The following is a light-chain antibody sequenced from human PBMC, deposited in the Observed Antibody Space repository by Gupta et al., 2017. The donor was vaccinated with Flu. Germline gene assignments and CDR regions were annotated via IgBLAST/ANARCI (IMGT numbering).Light chain of an antibody. J-gene: IGLJ1*01. Sequence: QSALPQPASVSGSPGQPITLSCPGGSSDVGSFNLVSWYQQHPGRAPKLMIYEVTKRPSGVSHRFSASKSGNTASLTISGLQAEDEADYYCCSYGGGGQYVFGTGTKVTVL. CDR1: SSDVGSFNL. CDR3: CSYGGGGQYV. V-gene: IGLV2-23*02. CDR2: EVT.